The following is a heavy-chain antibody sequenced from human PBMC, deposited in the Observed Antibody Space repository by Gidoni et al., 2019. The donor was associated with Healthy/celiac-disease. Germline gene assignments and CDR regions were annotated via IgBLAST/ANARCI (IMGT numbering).Heavy chain of an antibody. CDR1: GGSVSSGSYY. Sequence: QVQLQESGPGLVKPSETLSLTCPVSGGSVSSGSYYWSWIRQPPGKGLEWIGYIYYSGSTNYNPSLKSRVTISVDTSKNQFSLKLSSVTAADTAVYYCARGDTAPHWFDPWGQGTLVTVSS. CDR3: ARGDTAPHWFDP. CDR2: IYYSGST. V-gene: IGHV4-61*01. J-gene: IGHJ5*02. D-gene: IGHD5-18*01.